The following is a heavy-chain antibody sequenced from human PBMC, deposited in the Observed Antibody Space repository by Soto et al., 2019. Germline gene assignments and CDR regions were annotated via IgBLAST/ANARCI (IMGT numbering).Heavy chain of an antibody. D-gene: IGHD2-2*01. Sequence: EVQLVESGGGVVRPGGSLRLSCAASGFTFDDYVMSWVRQAPGKGLEWVSGINWNGASTAYADSVKGRFTFSRDNAKNSLYLQMNSLRAEDTALYYCARGKVPAAAPFDYWGQGTLVTVSS. CDR3: ARGKVPAAAPFDY. CDR2: INWNGAST. CDR1: GFTFDDYV. J-gene: IGHJ4*02. V-gene: IGHV3-20*04.